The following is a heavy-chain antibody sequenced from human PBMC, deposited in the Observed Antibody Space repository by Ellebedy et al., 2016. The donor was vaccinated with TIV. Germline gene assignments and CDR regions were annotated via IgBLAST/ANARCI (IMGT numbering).Heavy chain of an antibody. V-gene: IGHV6-1*01. CDR2: TNYRSKWYN. CDR1: GESVSSNSAA. Sequence: SCAISGESVSSNSAAWNWIRQSTSRGLEWLGRTNYRSKWYNDYAVSVKSRITINPATSKNQFSLKLKSVAPDDTAVYDCARDGRRGGFDPWGQGTPVTVSS. CDR3: ARDGRRGGFDP. J-gene: IGHJ5*02. D-gene: IGHD1-1*01.